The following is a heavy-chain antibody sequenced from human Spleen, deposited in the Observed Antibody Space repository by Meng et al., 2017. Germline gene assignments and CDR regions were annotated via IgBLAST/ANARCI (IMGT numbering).Heavy chain of an antibody. V-gene: IGHV1-69*13. Sequence: SVKVSCKALGGIFSNYVIGWVRQAPGHGLEWMGGINAVFGTTNYAQKFQDRVTITSDESTSTVYMELTRLTSEDTAVYFCARKAGNCISTTCYSLDYWGQGTLVTVSS. CDR1: GGIFSNYV. CDR2: INAVFGTT. J-gene: IGHJ4*02. CDR3: ARKAGNCISTTCYSLDY. D-gene: IGHD2-2*01.